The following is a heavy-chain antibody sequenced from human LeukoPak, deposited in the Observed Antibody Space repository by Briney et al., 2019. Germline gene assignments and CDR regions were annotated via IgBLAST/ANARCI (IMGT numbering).Heavy chain of an antibody. V-gene: IGHV3-33*01. CDR3: ARDRGDYYDSSGHFDY. J-gene: IGHJ4*02. CDR2: IWYDESNK. CDR1: GFTFSSYG. Sequence: GRSLRLSCAASGFTFSSYGMHWVRQAPGKGLEWVAVIWYDESNKYYADSVKGRFTISRDNSKNTLYLQMNSLRAEDTAVYYCARDRGDYYDSSGHFDYWGQGTLVTVSS. D-gene: IGHD3-22*01.